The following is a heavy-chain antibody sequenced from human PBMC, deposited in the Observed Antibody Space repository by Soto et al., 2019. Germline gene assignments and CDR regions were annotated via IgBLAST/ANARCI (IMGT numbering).Heavy chain of an antibody. V-gene: IGHV3-23*01. D-gene: IGHD2-2*01. CDR1: GFTFSNYA. J-gene: IGHJ6*02. CDR3: AKDYALSSRSYYYYGMDA. CDR2: ISGSGVST. Sequence: GGSLRLSCAASGFTFSNYAMSWVRQAPGKGLEWVSLISGSGVSTYYADSVKGRLTISRDNAKNTLFLQMNSLRADDTAVYYCAKDYALSSRSYYYYGMDAWGQGTTVTVSS.